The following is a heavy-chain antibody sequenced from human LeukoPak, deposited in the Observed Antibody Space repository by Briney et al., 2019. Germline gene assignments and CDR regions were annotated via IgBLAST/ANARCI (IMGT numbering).Heavy chain of an antibody. CDR3: AKVSVQAGGYFDY. CDR1: GFTFSSYG. J-gene: IGHJ4*02. Sequence: GGSLRLSCAASGFTFSSYGMHWVRQAPGKGLEWVAVISYDGSNKYYADSVKGRFTISRDNSKNTLYLQMNSLRAEDTAVYYCAKVSVQAGGYFDYWGQGTLVTVSS. CDR2: ISYDGSNK. D-gene: IGHD3-3*02. V-gene: IGHV3-30*18.